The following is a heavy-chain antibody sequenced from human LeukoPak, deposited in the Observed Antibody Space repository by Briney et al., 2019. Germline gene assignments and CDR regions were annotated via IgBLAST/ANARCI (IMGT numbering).Heavy chain of an antibody. CDR3: ARDTQLRYFDWLLIANYYYYGMDV. Sequence: ASVKVSCKASGYTFTSYDINWVRQATGQGLEWMGWMNPNSGNTGYAQKFQGRVTMTRNTSISTAYMELSRLRSEDTAVYYCARDTQLRYFDWLLIANYYYYGMDVWGQGTTVTVSS. D-gene: IGHD3-9*01. V-gene: IGHV1-8*01. CDR1: GYTFTSYD. J-gene: IGHJ6*01. CDR2: MNPNSGNT.